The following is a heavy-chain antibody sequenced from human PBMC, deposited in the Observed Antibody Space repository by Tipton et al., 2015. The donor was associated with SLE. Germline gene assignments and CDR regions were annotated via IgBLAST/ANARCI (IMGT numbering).Heavy chain of an antibody. CDR1: GFIVSSNY. Sequence: SLRLSCAASGFIVSSNYMSWVRQAPGKGLEWVSVVYSDGRTYNSFSVRDRFTVSRDNAKNMVFLQMTSLRVDDTAVYYCAGGDFEAQDAFDCWGQGTMVAV. CDR3: AGGDFEAQDAFDC. J-gene: IGHJ3*01. D-gene: IGHD2-21*01. CDR2: VYSDGRT. V-gene: IGHV3-53*05.